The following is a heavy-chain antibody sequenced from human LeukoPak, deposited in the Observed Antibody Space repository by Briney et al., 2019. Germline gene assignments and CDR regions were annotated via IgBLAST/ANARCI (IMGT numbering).Heavy chain of an antibody. J-gene: IGHJ4*02. CDR2: INHSGST. CDR1: GGSFSGYY. V-gene: IGHV4-34*01. Sequence: SETLSLTCAVYGGSFSGYYWSWIRQPPGEGLEWIGEINHSGSTNYNPSLKSRVTISVDTSKNQFSLKLSSVTAADTAVYYCARGPGLWSFDYWGQGTLVTVSS. D-gene: IGHD5-18*01. CDR3: ARGPGLWSFDY.